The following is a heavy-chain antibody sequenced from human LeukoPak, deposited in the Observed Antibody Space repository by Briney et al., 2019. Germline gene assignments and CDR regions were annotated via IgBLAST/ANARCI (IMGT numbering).Heavy chain of an antibody. J-gene: IGHJ4*02. D-gene: IGHD4-17*01. CDR2: IYKIGTT. CDR3: ARERRGLNLRSDHFDY. Sequence: SETLSLTCTVFGDSVTGYYLNWVRQPPGKGLEWNGHIYKIGTTNYNPSLKSRLTISADTSKNQFSLKLRSVTAADTAVYYCARERRGLNLRSDHFDYWGQGTLVTVSS. V-gene: IGHV4-59*02. CDR1: GDSVTGYY.